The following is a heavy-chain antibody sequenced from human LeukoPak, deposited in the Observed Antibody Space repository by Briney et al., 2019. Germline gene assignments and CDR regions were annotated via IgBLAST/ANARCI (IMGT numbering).Heavy chain of an antibody. Sequence: PGGSLRLSCAASGFTFSSYAMSWVRQAPGKGLEWVSAISGSGGSTYYADSVKGRFTISRDNSKNTLYLQMNSLRAEDTAVYYCAKGGKGIFRYPYYFDYWGQGTLVTVSS. J-gene: IGHJ4*02. D-gene: IGHD3-3*02. CDR1: GFTFSSYA. V-gene: IGHV3-23*01. CDR3: AKGGKGIFRYPYYFDY. CDR2: ISGSGGST.